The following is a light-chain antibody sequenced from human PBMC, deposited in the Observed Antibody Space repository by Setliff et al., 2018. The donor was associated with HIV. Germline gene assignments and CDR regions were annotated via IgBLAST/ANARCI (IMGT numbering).Light chain of an antibody. CDR2: EVN. J-gene: IGLJ1*01. CDR3: CSYAGSSTYV. Sequence: QSVLTQPASVSGSPGQSITMSCTGTSSDVGSYNLVSWYQQHPSKAPKLMLYEVNKRPSGVSNRFSGSKSGNTASLTISGLQAEDEADYYCCSYAGSSTYVFGTGTKVTVL. V-gene: IGLV2-23*02. CDR1: SSDVGSYNL.